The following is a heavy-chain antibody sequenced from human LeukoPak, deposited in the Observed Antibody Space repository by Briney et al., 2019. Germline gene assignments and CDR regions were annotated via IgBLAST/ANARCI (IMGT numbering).Heavy chain of an antibody. D-gene: IGHD6-19*01. V-gene: IGHV1-18*01. CDR2: ISAYNGNT. CDR1: GYTFTSYG. Sequence: GASVKVSCKASGYTFTSYGISWVRQAPGQGLEWMGWISAYNGNTNYAQKLQGRVTMTTDTSTSTAYMELRSLRSDDTAVYYCASPALSGWYRSHDAFDIWGQGTMVTVSS. CDR3: ASPALSGWYRSHDAFDI. J-gene: IGHJ3*02.